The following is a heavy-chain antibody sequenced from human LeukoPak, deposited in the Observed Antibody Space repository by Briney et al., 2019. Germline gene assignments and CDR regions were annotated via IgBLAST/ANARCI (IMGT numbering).Heavy chain of an antibody. CDR1: GGSISGSSYY. CDR3: AGYVEKATIGD. J-gene: IGHJ4*02. D-gene: IGHD5-24*01. Sequence: PSETLSLTCTVSGGSISGSSYYWGWIRQPPGKGLEWIGSIYYSGTTYYNPSLESRVTISLDTSKNQFSLKLSSVTAADTAVYYCAGYVEKATIGDWGQGTLVTVSS. V-gene: IGHV4-39*01. CDR2: IYYSGTT.